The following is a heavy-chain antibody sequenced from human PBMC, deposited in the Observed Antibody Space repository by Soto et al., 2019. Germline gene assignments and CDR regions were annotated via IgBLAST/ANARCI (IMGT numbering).Heavy chain of an antibody. CDR2: INHSGST. D-gene: IGHD3-16*02. CDR1: GGSISSGGYY. Sequence: PSETLSLTCTVSGGSISSGGYYWSWIRQHPGKGLEWIGYINHSGSTNYNPSLKSRVTISVDTSENQFSLKVNSVTAADTAVYYCARIGGYHGPLDYWGQGTPVTVSS. CDR3: ARIGGYHGPLDY. J-gene: IGHJ4*02. V-gene: IGHV4-61*08.